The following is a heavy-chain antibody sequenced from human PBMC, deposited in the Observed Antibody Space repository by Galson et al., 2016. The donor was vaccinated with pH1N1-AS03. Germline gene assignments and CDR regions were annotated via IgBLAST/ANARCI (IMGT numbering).Heavy chain of an antibody. Sequence: QSGAEVKEPGQSLRISCKASGYTFITYWLAWVRQKPGKGLEWMGIIWPSDSDTRYSPSFQGQVTMSADKSINTGYLEFTSLKAADTATYYCARHGYSGHDDAVDVWGQGTLVTVTS. CDR2: IWPSDSDT. CDR1: GYTFITYW. CDR3: ARHGYSGHDDAVDV. J-gene: IGHJ3*01. V-gene: IGHV5-51*01. D-gene: IGHD5-12*01.